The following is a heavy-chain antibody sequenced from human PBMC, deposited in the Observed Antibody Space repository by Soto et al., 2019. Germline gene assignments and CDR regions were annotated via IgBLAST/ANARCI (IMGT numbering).Heavy chain of an antibody. V-gene: IGHV3-23*01. Sequence: GGSLRRSCAASGFTFRDYYMVWVRQAPGKGLEWVSAISAGAVATNYADSVKGRFTISRDNSKNTLNLQMNSLRAEDTAVYYCTKGRERSGSYRHFDYWGQGALVTVSS. D-gene: IGHD3-16*02. CDR1: GFTFRDYY. J-gene: IGHJ4*02. CDR2: ISAGAVAT. CDR3: TKGRERSGSYRHFDY.